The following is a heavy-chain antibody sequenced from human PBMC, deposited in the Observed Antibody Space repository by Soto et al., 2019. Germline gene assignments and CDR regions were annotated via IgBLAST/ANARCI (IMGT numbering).Heavy chain of an antibody. CDR3: ARSQVAASEDFDY. J-gene: IGHJ4*02. D-gene: IGHD6-13*01. CDR1: GYTFTSYG. Sequence: QVQLVQSGAEVKKPGASVKVSCKASGYTFTSYGISWVRQAPGQGLEWMGWISAYNGNTNYAQKLQGRVTMTTDTPTSTSDMELRSLRSDDTTVYYCARSQVAASEDFDYWGQGTLVTVYS. CDR2: ISAYNGNT. V-gene: IGHV1-18*01.